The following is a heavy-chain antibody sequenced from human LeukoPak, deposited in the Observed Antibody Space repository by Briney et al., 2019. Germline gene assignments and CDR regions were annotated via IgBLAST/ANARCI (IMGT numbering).Heavy chain of an antibody. J-gene: IGHJ4*02. D-gene: IGHD3-10*01. V-gene: IGHV1-24*01. CDR1: GYTLAELS. CDR3: ATGPHMVRGVIRDY. CDR2: FDPEDGET. Sequence: ASVKVSCKVSGYTLAELSMHWVRQAPGKGLEWMGGFDPEDGETIYAQKFQGRVTMTEDTSTDTAYMELSSLRSEDTAVYYCATGPHMVRGVIRDYWGQGTLVTVSS.